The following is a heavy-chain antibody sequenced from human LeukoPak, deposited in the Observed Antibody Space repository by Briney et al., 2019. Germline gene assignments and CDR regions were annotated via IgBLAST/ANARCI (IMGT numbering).Heavy chain of an antibody. CDR2: ISAYNGNT. J-gene: IGHJ5*02. V-gene: IGHV1-18*01. CDR3: ARAGYYSGGSCWGHNWFDP. D-gene: IGHD2-15*01. Sequence: ASVKVSCKASGYTFTSYGISWVRQAPGQGLEWMGWISAYNGNTNYAQKLQGRVTMTTDTSTSTAYMELRSLRSDDTAVYYCARAGYYSGGSCWGHNWFDPWGQGTLVTVSS. CDR1: GYTFTSYG.